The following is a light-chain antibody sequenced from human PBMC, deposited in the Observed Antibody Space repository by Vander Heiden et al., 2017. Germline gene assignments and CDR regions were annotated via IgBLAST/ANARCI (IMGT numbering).Light chain of an antibody. V-gene: IGKV1-39*01. CDR1: QSISSY. J-gene: IGKJ5*01. CDR2: AAS. Sequence: DIQMTQSPSYLSASVVDRITITCRESQSISSYLNCYQQKPGKAPKLLIYAASSLQSGVPSRFSGSGSWTDFTLTISSLQPEDFATYYCQQSYSTPITFGQGTRLEIK. CDR3: QQSYSTPIT.